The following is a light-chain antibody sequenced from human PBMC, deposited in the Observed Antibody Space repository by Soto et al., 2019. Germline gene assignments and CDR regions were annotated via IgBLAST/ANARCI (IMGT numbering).Light chain of an antibody. J-gene: IGKJ5*01. CDR2: WAS. Sequence: DIVMTQSPDSLAASLGERAAINCKSSQNILSTSNNRNYLGWFQQKSGLPPKLIISWASARESGVPDRFSGSGSGTDFTLTISSLQAEDVAVYYCQQYYNAPITFGQGTRLEIK. V-gene: IGKV4-1*01. CDR3: QQYYNAPIT. CDR1: QNILSTSNNRNY.